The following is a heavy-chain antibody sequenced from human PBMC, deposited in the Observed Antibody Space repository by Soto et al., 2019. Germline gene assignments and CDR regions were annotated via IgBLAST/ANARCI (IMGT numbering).Heavy chain of an antibody. CDR3: ARDQEAGSFFPYYYVMDV. Sequence: GGSLRLSCATSGFTFSSYEMNWVRQAPGKGLEWVSYISSSGSTIYYADSVKGRFTISRDNAKNSLYLQMDSLRAEDTAVYYCARDQEAGSFFPYYYVMDVWGQGTTVIVSS. D-gene: IGHD6-13*01. CDR2: ISSSGSTI. V-gene: IGHV3-48*03. J-gene: IGHJ6*02. CDR1: GFTFSSYE.